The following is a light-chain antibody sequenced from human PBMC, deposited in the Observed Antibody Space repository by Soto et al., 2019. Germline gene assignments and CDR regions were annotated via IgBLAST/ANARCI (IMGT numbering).Light chain of an antibody. J-gene: IGKJ1*01. CDR1: QSVSSDF. CDR2: GAS. V-gene: IGKV3-20*01. CDR3: QQYGSSPRT. Sequence: EIVLTQSPGTLSLSPGERATLSCRASQSVSSDFLAWYQQKPGQAPSLLIYGASSRATGIPDRFSGSGSGTDFTLTISRLEPEDFALYYCQQYGSSPRTFGQGTKVAIK.